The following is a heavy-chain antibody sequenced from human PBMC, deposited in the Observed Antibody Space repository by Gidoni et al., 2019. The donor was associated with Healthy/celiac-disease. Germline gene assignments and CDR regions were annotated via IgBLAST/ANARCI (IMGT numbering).Heavy chain of an antibody. Sequence: EVQLVESGGGLVKPGGSLRLSCAASGFTFSSYSMNWVRQAPGQGLEWVSSISSSSSYIYYADSVRGRFTISRDNAKNSLYLQMNSLRAEDTAVYYCARAVTTFELLFGGTNYYFDYWGQGTLVTVSS. D-gene: IGHD4-17*01. CDR2: ISSSSSYI. J-gene: IGHJ4*02. CDR1: GFTFSSYS. V-gene: IGHV3-21*01. CDR3: ARAVTTFELLFGGTNYYFDY.